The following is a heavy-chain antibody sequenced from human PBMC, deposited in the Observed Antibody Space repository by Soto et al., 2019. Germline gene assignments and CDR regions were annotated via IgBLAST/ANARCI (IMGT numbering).Heavy chain of an antibody. CDR3: AKFRIYSAFRNALDF. CDR2: ISWNSGSI. D-gene: IGHD2-15*01. CDR1: GFTFDDYA. Sequence: LRLSCAASGFTFDDYAMHWVRQAPGKGLEWVSGISWNSGSIGYADSVKGRFTISRDNAKNSLYLQMNSLRADDTAVYYCAKFRIYSAFRNALDFWGRGTVVTVS. J-gene: IGHJ3*01. V-gene: IGHV3-9*01.